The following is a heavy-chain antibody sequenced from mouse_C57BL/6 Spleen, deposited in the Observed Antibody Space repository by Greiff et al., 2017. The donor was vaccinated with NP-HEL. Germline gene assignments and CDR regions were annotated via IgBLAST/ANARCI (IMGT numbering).Heavy chain of an antibody. CDR3: ARESEGPKNDFDV. CDR1: GYTFTNYW. Sequence: VQLQQSGAELVRPGTSVKMSCKASGYTFTNYWIGWVKQRPGHGLEWIGDIYPGGGYTNYNEKFKGKATLTADKSSSTAYMQFISLTSEDSAIYCCARESEGPKNDFDVWGQGTTLTVSS. CDR2: IYPGGGYT. V-gene: IGHV1-63*01. J-gene: IGHJ2*01.